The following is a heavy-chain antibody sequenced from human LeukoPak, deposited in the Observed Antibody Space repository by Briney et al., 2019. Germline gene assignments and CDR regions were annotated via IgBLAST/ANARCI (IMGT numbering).Heavy chain of an antibody. CDR2: IGTAGDT. V-gene: IGHV3-13*01. Sequence: GGSLRLSCAASGFTFSTYDMHWVRQVIGKGLEWASAIGTAGDTYYPASVKGRFTISRENAKNSLYLQMNSLRAGDTAVYYCVREHDSSGAFDSWGQGTLVTVSS. D-gene: IGHD3-22*01. CDR3: VREHDSSGAFDS. J-gene: IGHJ4*02. CDR1: GFTFSTYD.